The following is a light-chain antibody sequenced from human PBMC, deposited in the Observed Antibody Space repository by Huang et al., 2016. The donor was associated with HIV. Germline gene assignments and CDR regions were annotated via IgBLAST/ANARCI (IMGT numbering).Light chain of an antibody. CDR1: QSLLHSNGHNY. CDR2: LGS. J-gene: IGKJ1*01. CDR3: MQGLQTWT. V-gene: IGKV2-28*01. Sequence: DIVMAQSPASLSVTPGEAASITCTSSQSLLHSNGHNYLDWDWQKPGQSPQLLIYLGSTRASGVPDRCSGSGSGTDFTLRINRVEAGDVGVYYCMQGLQTWTFGQGTKVEI.